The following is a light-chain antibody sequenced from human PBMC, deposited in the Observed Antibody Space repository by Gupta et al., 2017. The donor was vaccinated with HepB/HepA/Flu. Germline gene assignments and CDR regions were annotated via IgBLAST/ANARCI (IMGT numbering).Light chain of an antibody. CDR2: KDT. Sequence: SPDLTQPPSVSVSLVQTARFTCSRDVLPNQYAYWYQQQPGQAPVLIVYKDTERPPGTPERFSGSSSGTTVTLTISGVQAEDEADYYCQSADSSGTFYVFGTGTKVSIL. V-gene: IGLV3-25*03. CDR1: VLPNQY. CDR3: QSADSSGTFYV. J-gene: IGLJ1*01.